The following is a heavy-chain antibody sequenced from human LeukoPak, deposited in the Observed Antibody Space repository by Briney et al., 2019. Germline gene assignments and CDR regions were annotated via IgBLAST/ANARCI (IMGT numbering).Heavy chain of an antibody. CDR2: INHSGST. Sequence: ASETLSLTCAVYGGSFSGYYWSWIRQPPGEGLEWIGEINHSGSTNYNPSLKSRVTISVDTSKNQFSLKLSSVTAADTAVYYCARDRHCSGGSCYHYWGQGTLVTVSS. J-gene: IGHJ4*02. CDR1: GGSFSGYY. CDR3: ARDRHCSGGSCYHY. D-gene: IGHD2-15*01. V-gene: IGHV4-34*01.